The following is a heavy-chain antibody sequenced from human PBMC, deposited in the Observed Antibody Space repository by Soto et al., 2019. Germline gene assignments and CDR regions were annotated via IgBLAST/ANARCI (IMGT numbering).Heavy chain of an antibody. CDR2: IYYSGST. CDR1: GGSISSSSYY. V-gene: IGHV4-39*01. CDR3: ASRLFTFGGVIVTSVLDAFDI. Sequence: ETLSLTCTVSGGSISSSSYYWGWIRQPPGKGLEWIGSIYYSGSTYYNPSLKSRVTISVDTSKNQFSLKLSSVTAADTAVYYCASRLFTFGGVIVTSVLDAFDIWGQGTMVTVSS. D-gene: IGHD3-16*02. J-gene: IGHJ3*02.